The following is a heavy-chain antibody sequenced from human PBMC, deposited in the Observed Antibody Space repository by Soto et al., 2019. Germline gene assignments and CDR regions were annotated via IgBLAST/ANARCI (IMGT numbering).Heavy chain of an antibody. J-gene: IGHJ6*02. V-gene: IGHV4-39*07. Sequence: PSETLSLTCTVSGGSISSSSYDWGWIRQPPGKGLEWIGEINHSGSTNYNPSLKSRVTISVDTSKNQFSLKLSSVTAADTAVYYCARVPSSGWYGYYYYGMDVWGQGTTVTVSS. CDR1: GGSISSSSYD. CDR2: INHSGST. CDR3: ARVPSSGWYGYYYYGMDV. D-gene: IGHD6-19*01.